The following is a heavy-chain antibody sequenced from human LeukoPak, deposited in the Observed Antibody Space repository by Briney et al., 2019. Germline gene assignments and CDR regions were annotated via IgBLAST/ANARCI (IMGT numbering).Heavy chain of an antibody. V-gene: IGHV1-69*05. CDR3: ARGGATIPYYYYYMDV. CDR1: GGTFSSYA. CDR2: IIPIFGTA. J-gene: IGHJ6*03. Sequence: SVKVSCKASGGTFSSYAISWVRQAPGQGLEWMGGIIPIFGTANYAQKFQGRVTITTDESTSIAYMELSSPRSEDTAVYYCARGGATIPYYYYYMDVWGKGTTVTVSS. D-gene: IGHD5-12*01.